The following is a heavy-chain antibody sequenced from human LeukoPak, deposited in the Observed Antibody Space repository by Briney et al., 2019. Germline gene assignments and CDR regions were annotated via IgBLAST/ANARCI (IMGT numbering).Heavy chain of an antibody. J-gene: IGHJ4*02. V-gene: IGHV4-34*01. Sequence: PSETLSLTCAVYGGSFSGYYWSWIRQPPGKGLEWIGEINHSGSTNYNPSLKSRVTISVDTSKNQLSLKLSSVTAADTAVYYCARMARRRYYYDSSGYSYWGQGTLVTVSS. CDR2: INHSGST. CDR3: ARMARRRYYYDSSGYSY. CDR1: GGSFSGYY. D-gene: IGHD3-22*01.